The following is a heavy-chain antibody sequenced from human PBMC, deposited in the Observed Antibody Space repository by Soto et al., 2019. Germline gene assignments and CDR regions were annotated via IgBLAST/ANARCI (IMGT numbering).Heavy chain of an antibody. CDR1: GFSFSTYW. Sequence: PGESLRLSCAASGFSFSTYWMHWVRQAPGKGLVWVSRIKGDGSTTTYADSVKGRFTISRDNAKNTLYLQMNSLGAEDTAVYYCAGGLKNYYGVDVWGQGTTVTVSS. D-gene: IGHD2-21*01. CDR2: IKGDGSTT. V-gene: IGHV3-74*01. CDR3: AGGLKNYYGVDV. J-gene: IGHJ6*02.